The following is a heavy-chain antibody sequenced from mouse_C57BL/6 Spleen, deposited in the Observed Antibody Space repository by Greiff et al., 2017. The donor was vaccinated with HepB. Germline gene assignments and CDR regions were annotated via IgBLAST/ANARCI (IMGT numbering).Heavy chain of an antibody. CDR2: IYWDDDK. V-gene: IGHV8-12*01. CDR1: GFSLSTSGMG. Sequence: QVTLKESGPGILQSSQTLSLTCSFSGFSLSTSGMGVSWIRQPSGKGLEWLAHIYWDDDKRDNPSLKSRLTISKDTSRNQVFLKITSVDTADTATYYCARRGEGRYDYDGAMDYWGQGTSVTVSS. J-gene: IGHJ4*01. D-gene: IGHD2-4*01. CDR3: ARRGEGRYDYDGAMDY.